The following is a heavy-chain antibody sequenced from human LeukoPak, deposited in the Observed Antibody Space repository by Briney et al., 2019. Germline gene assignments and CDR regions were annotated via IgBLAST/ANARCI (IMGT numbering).Heavy chain of an antibody. CDR3: TTGAPPYSNYGDYYYYYMDV. D-gene: IGHD4-11*01. CDR2: IKSKTDGGTT. J-gene: IGHJ6*03. Sequence: GGSLRLSCAASGFTFSSYSMNWVRQAPGKGLEWVGRIKSKTDGGTTDYAAPVKGRFTISRDDSKNTLYLQMNSLKTEDTAVYYCTTGAPPYSNYGDYYYYYMDVWGKGTTVTVSS. CDR1: GFTFSSYS. V-gene: IGHV3-15*01.